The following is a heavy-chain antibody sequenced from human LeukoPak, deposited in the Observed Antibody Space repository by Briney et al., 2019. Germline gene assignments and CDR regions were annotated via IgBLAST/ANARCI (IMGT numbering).Heavy chain of an antibody. CDR2: TYYRSKWYN. Sequence: SQTLSLTCAISGDSVSSNSAAWNWIRQSPSRGLEWLGRTYYRSKWYNDYAVSVKSRITINPDTSKNQFSLQLNSVTPEDTAVYYCAGETGTTWYYDYGMDVWGQGTTVTASS. V-gene: IGHV6-1*01. CDR3: AGETGTTWYYDYGMDV. J-gene: IGHJ6*02. D-gene: IGHD1-1*01. CDR1: GDSVSSNSAA.